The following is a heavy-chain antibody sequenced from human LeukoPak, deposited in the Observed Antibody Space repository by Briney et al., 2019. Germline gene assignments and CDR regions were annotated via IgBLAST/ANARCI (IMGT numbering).Heavy chain of an antibody. CDR2: IYPDDSDT. V-gene: IGHV5-51*01. Sequence: GESLKISCKGSGYSFASSWIGWVRQMPGKGLEWMGIIYPDDSDTRYSPSFEGQITISVDKSISTAYLQWSSLKASDTAVYYCASPYYYGSGSYYHAFDIWGQGTMVTVSS. CDR3: ASPYYYGSGSYYHAFDI. J-gene: IGHJ3*02. CDR1: GYSFASSW. D-gene: IGHD3-10*01.